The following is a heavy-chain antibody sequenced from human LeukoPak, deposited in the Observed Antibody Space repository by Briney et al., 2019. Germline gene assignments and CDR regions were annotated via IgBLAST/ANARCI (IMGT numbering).Heavy chain of an antibody. V-gene: IGHV3-7*01. CDR3: AIWASGNY. CDR1: GFTFNRSW. CDR2: MDPSGSQK. D-gene: IGHD3-10*01. J-gene: IGHJ4*02. Sequence: GGSLRLSCAASGFTFNRSWLNWVRQAPGRGLEWVANMDPSGSQKRYVDSVKGRLTLSKDNPGTSLYLEMNSLRTEDTAIYYCAIWASGNYWGQGTLVTVSS.